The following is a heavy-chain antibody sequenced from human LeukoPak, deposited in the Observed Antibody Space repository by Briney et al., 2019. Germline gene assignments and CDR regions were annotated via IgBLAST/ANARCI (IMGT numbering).Heavy chain of an antibody. CDR3: ATYSGVHHKTFDD. CDR2: IKQDESEK. Sequence: GGSLRLSCAASGFTLSRYWMSWVRQAPGEGPEWVANIKQDESEKDYADSVRGRFTISRDNVKNSLFLQMNSLRAEDTALYYCATYSGVHHKTFDDWGQGTQVTVSS. J-gene: IGHJ4*02. D-gene: IGHD1-26*01. V-gene: IGHV3-7*03. CDR1: GFTLSRYW.